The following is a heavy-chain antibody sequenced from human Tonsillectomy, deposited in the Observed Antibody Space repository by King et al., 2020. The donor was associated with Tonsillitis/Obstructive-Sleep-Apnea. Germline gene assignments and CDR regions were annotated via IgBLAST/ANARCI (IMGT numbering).Heavy chain of an antibody. CDR2: IDPSESYT. Sequence: VQLVESGAEVKKPGESLRISCKGSGYSFTNYWINWVRQVPGKGLEWMGRIDPSESYTNYSPSFQGHVTISADKSISTAYLQWSSLKASDTAMYYCARLQYSSGWYADYWGQGTLVTVSS. D-gene: IGHD6-19*01. CDR3: ARLQYSSGWYADY. J-gene: IGHJ4*02. CDR1: GYSFTNYW. V-gene: IGHV5-10-1*03.